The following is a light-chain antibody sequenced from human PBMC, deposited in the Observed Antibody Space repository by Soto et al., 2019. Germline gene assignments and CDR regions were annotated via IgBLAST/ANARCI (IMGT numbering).Light chain of an antibody. J-gene: IGKJ1*01. CDR3: QQSYSTPRT. CDR1: QSINSY. V-gene: IGKV1-39*01. CDR2: AAS. Sequence: DIQMTQSPSSLSASVGDRVTITCRASQSINSYLNWYQQKPGKAPKLLIYAASSFHSGVPSRFSGSASGTDFTLTISRLQPEDFATYYCQQSYSTPRTFGQGTKVEIK.